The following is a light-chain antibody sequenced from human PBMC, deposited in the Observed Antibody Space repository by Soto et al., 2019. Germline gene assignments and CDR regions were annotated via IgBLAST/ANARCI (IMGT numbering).Light chain of an antibody. J-gene: IGKJ5*01. CDR1: ETVATN. CDR2: GAS. V-gene: IGKV3-11*01. CDR3: QQRSNWPPIT. Sequence: PGERATLSCWASETVATNLAWYQQKPGQAPRLLISGASTRAAGISARFSGSGSGTDFTLTISSLEPEDAAVYYCQQRSNWPPITFGQGTRLEIK.